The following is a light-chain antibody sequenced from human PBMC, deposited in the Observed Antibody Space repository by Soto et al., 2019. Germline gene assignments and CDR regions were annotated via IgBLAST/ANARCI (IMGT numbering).Light chain of an antibody. Sequence: EIMMKQSPVTLSVYQGGRATLSCRASQSVSSKLVWYQQKPGQAPRLLIYDTSTRATGIPARFSGSGSATEFTLTISSLQSEDFAVYYCQQYNTWTSITFGQGTLLEIK. J-gene: IGKJ5*01. CDR2: DTS. CDR3: QQYNTWTSIT. V-gene: IGKV3-15*01. CDR1: QSVSSK.